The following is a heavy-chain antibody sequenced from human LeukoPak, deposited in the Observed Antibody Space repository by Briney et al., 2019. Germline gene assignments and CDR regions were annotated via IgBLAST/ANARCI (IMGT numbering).Heavy chain of an antibody. J-gene: IGHJ4*02. Sequence: SETLSLTCAVYGGSFSVYYWSWIRQPPGKGLEWIGEIDHSGSTNYNPSLKSRVTISVDTSKNQFSLKLSSVTAADTAVYYCARDRRGYSYGSVDYWGQGTLVTVSS. CDR2: IDHSGST. CDR1: GGSFSVYY. V-gene: IGHV4-34*01. D-gene: IGHD5-18*01. CDR3: ARDRRGYSYGSVDY.